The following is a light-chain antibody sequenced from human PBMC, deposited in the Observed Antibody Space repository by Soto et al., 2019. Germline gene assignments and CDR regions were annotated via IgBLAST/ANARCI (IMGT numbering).Light chain of an antibody. V-gene: IGKV1-5*03. CDR1: QSISDW. Sequence: DIQMTQSPSTLSAFVGDRVTITCRASQSISDWLAWYQQKPGLAPKLLVYKASALEGGVPSRFSGSGSGTEFTLTISSLQPDDSATYYCQQYNSYPRTFGQGTKVEIE. CDR2: KAS. CDR3: QQYNSYPRT. J-gene: IGKJ1*01.